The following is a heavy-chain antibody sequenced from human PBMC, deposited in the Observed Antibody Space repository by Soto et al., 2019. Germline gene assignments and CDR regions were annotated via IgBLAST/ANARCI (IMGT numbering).Heavy chain of an antibody. Sequence: QVQLVQSGAEVKKPGSSVKVSCKASGGTFSSYTISWVRQSPGQGLEWMGRIIPILGIANYAQKFQGRVTITADKSTSTAYMELSSLRSEDTAVYYCARDGIVGTFDYWGQGTLVTVSS. V-gene: IGHV1-69*08. CDR2: IIPILGIA. CDR3: ARDGIVGTFDY. D-gene: IGHD1-26*01. CDR1: GGTFSSYT. J-gene: IGHJ4*02.